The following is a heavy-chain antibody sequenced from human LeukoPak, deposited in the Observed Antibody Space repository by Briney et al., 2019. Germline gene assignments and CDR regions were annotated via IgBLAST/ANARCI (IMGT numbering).Heavy chain of an antibody. D-gene: IGHD6-6*01. J-gene: IGHJ6*02. CDR1: GFTFSSYA. Sequence: PGGSLRLSCAASGFTFSSYAMSWVRQAPGKGLEWVSAISGSGGSTYYADSVKGRFTISRDNSKNTLYLQMNSLRAEDTAVYYCAMSYSSSSGPYYYYGMDVWGQGTTVTVSS. CDR3: AMSYSSSSGPYYYYGMDV. CDR2: ISGSGGST. V-gene: IGHV3-23*01.